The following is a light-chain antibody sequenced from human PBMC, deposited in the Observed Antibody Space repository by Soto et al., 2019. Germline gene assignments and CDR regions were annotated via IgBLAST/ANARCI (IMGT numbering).Light chain of an antibody. J-gene: IGKJ3*01. CDR2: GAS. V-gene: IGKV3-20*01. Sequence: EMGLTQSPATLSLSPGERATLSCRASQSVSSSYLAWYQQKPGQAPRLLIYGASSRATGIPDRFSGSGSGTDVSLTISRLEPEDFAVYYCQQYGSSPPEITFGPGTKVDIK. CDR3: QQYGSSPPEIT. CDR1: QSVSSSY.